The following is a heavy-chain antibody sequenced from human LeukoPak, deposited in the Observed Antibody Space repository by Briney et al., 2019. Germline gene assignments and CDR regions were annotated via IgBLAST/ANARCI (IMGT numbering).Heavy chain of an antibody. D-gene: IGHD3-22*01. V-gene: IGHV4-39*07. Sequence: PSETLSLTCTVSGGSISSSSYYWGWIRQPPGKGLEWIGSIYYSGSTYYNPSLKSRVTISVDTSKNQFSLKLSSVTAADTAVYYCASSGYYYRHFDYWGQGTLVTVSS. CDR3: ASSGYYYRHFDY. CDR1: GGSISSSSYY. CDR2: IYYSGST. J-gene: IGHJ4*02.